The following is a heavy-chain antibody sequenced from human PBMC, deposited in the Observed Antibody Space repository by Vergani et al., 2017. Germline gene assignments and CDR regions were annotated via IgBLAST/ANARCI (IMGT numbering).Heavy chain of an antibody. D-gene: IGHD2-2*02. Sequence: QVQLVESGGGVVQPGRSLRLSCAASGFTFSSYGMHWVRQAPGKGLEWVAVIWYDGSNKYYADSVKGRFTISRDNSKNTLYLQMNSLRGEDTAVYYCASSLRYTGAFDIWGQGTMVTVSS. CDR2: IWYDGSNK. CDR3: ASSLRYTGAFDI. V-gene: IGHV3-33*01. CDR1: GFTFSSYG. J-gene: IGHJ3*02.